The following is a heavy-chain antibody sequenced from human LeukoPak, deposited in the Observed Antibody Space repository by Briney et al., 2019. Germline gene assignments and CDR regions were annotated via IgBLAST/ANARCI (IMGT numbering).Heavy chain of an antibody. CDR2: FDPEDGET. Sequence: ASVKVSCKVSGYTLTELSMHWVRQVPGKGLEWMGGFDPEDGETLYAQKFQGRVTMTEDTSTDTAYMEPSSLRSEDTAVYYCATDQRGAGLGFRYGSGSYNGMDVWGQGTTVTVSS. D-gene: IGHD3-10*01. J-gene: IGHJ6*02. CDR1: GYTLTELS. CDR3: ATDQRGAGLGFRYGSGSYNGMDV. V-gene: IGHV1-24*01.